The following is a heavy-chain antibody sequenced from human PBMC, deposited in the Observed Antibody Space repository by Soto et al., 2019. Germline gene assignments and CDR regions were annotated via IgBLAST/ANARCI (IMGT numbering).Heavy chain of an antibody. Sequence: QVQLQESGPRLVKPSETLSLTCTVSGGSISSYYWSWIRQPPGKGLEWIGYIYYSGSTNYNPSLKSRVTTSVDTSKNQFSLNLRSVTAADTAVYYCARVVGYFSGGTCYSGRFDPWGQGTLVTVSS. CDR3: ARVVGYFSGGTCYSGRFDP. CDR1: GGSISSYY. V-gene: IGHV4-59*01. D-gene: IGHD2-15*01. CDR2: IYYSGST. J-gene: IGHJ5*02.